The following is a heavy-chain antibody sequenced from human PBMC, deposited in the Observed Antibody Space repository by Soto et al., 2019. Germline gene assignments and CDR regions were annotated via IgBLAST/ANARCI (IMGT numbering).Heavy chain of an antibody. J-gene: IGHJ3*02. V-gene: IGHV3-23*01. D-gene: IGHD3-3*01. Sequence: AGGSLRLSCAASGFTFSSYAMSWVRQAPGEGVDWVSAISGSGGSTYYADSVKGRFTISRDNSKNTLYLQMNSLRAEDTAVYYCAKLAYDFWSGYYSDDAFDIWGQGTMVTVSS. CDR3: AKLAYDFWSGYYSDDAFDI. CDR1: GFTFSSYA. CDR2: ISGSGGST.